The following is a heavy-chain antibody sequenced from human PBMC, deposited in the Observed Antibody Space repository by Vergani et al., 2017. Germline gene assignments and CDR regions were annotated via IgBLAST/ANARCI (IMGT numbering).Heavy chain of an antibody. D-gene: IGHD3-3*01. CDR3: ARVQELYDFWSGYRVRYYYYMDV. J-gene: IGHJ6*03. CDR1: GGSFSGYH. Sequence: QVQLQQWGAGLLKPSETLSLTCAVYGGSFSGYHWSWIRQPPGKGLEWIGEINHSGSTNYNPSLKSRVTISVDTSKNQFSLKLSSVTAADTAVYYCARVQELYDFWSGYRVRYYYYMDVWGKGTTVTVSS. V-gene: IGHV4-34*01. CDR2: INHSGST.